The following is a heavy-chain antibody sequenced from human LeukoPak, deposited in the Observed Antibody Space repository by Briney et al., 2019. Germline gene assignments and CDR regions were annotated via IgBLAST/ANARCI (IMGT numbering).Heavy chain of an antibody. CDR2: IGSDSKT. V-gene: IGHV3-23*01. Sequence: GGSLRLSCAASGFTFSGFAMTWVRQAPGKGLEWVSSIGSDSKTHYSESVKGRFAISRDNSKSTLFLQMNSLRAEDTAVYYCAKGPDSSGYGYYYGMVVWGQGTLVTVSS. CDR1: GFTFSGFA. D-gene: IGHD3-22*01. J-gene: IGHJ6*02. CDR3: AKGPDSSGYGYYYGMVV.